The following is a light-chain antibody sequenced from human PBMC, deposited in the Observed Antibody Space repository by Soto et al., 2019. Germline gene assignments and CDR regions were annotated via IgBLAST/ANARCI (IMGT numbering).Light chain of an antibody. V-gene: IGKV3-20*01. CDR3: QQYGSAPWT. J-gene: IGKJ1*01. CDR2: GSS. Sequence: ETVLTQSPGTLSLSPGERATLSCRASQTIRSNYLAWYRQTPGQAPILLIYGSSNRATGNAERFSGSGSGTDFTLIISRLEPEDFALYYCQQYGSAPWTFGQGTKVEIK. CDR1: QTIRSNY.